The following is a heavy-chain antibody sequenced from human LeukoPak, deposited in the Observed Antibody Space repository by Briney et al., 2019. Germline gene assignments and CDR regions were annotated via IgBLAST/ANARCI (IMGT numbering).Heavy chain of an antibody. J-gene: IGHJ1*01. CDR3: ARDDVDIALDH. Sequence: VSVKVSCKASGYSFVQCSFSWVRQAPGQGLEWMASISPFLGNTVLAHRFQDRITVTTDTSTTTAYMELRNLLSDDTAVYYCARDDVDIALDHWGQGTPVTVSS. CDR1: GYSFVQCS. D-gene: IGHD1-1*01. CDR2: ISPFLGNT. V-gene: IGHV1-18*04.